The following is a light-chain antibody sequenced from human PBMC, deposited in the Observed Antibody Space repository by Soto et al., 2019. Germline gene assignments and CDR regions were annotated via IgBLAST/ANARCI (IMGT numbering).Light chain of an antibody. V-gene: IGLV1-51*02. CDR1: SSNIGNND. CDR2: EYY. J-gene: IGLJ3*02. Sequence: QSVLTPPPSVSAAPGQKVTISCSGSSSNIGNNDVSWFLQLPGKAPKLLIYEYYKRPSGIPYRFSCSKSGTSATLGITGLKTGDEADYYCGTWDSSLSAWVFGGGTKLTVL. CDR3: GTWDSSLSAWV.